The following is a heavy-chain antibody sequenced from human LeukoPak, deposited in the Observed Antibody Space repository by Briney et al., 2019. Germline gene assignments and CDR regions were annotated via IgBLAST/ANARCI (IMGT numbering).Heavy chain of an antibody. Sequence: SETLSLTCAVYGGSFSGYYWSWIRQPPGEGLEWIGEINHSGSTNYNPSLKSRVTISVDTSKNQFSLKLSSVTAADTAVYYCARHTQFGTSGVKYFQHWGQGTLVTVSS. J-gene: IGHJ1*01. CDR1: GGSFSGYY. D-gene: IGHD2-2*01. CDR3: ARHTQFGTSGVKYFQH. V-gene: IGHV4-34*01. CDR2: INHSGST.